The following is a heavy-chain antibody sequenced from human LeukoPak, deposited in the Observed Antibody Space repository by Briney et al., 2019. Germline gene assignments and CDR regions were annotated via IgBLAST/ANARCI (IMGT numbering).Heavy chain of an antibody. CDR3: ARVGLSGYCSGSTCPDEFDV. CDR2: LYSGGST. Sequence: PGGSLRLSCAASGFTVSSNYMSWVRQAPGKGLEWVSVLYSGGSTYYADSVKGRFTISRDNSKNRLYLQMNSLRAEDTAVYYCARVGLSGYCSGSTCPDEFDVWGQGTMVTVSS. CDR1: GFTVSSNY. J-gene: IGHJ3*01. V-gene: IGHV3-53*01. D-gene: IGHD2-15*01.